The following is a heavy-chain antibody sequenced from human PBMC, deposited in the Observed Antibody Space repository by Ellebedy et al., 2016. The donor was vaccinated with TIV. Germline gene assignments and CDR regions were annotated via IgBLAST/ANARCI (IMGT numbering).Heavy chain of an antibody. CDR2: LSGDTGAT. D-gene: IGHD2-15*01. Sequence: GESLKISCAASGFIFSTAAMSWVRLAPGQGLEWVSTLSGDTGATYYADSVTGRFTISRDRSKNTGDLQMNSLRVDDTALYYCAKTGVVAASTPNFDYWGQGTLVTVSS. CDR3: AKTGVVAASTPNFDY. J-gene: IGHJ4*02. V-gene: IGHV3-23*01. CDR1: GFIFSTAA.